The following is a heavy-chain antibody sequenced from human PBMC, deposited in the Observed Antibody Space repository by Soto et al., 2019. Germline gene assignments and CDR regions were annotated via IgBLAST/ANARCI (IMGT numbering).Heavy chain of an antibody. J-gene: IGHJ3*02. V-gene: IGHV4-59*08. D-gene: IGHD6-25*01. CDR2: IYYSGST. Sequence: PSETLSLTCTVSGGSISSYYWSWIRQPPGKGLEWIGYIYYSGSTNYDPSLKSRVTISVDTSKNQFSLKLSSVTAADTAVYYCARQWGGYHAFDIWGQGTMVTVSS. CDR3: ARQWGGYHAFDI. CDR1: GGSISSYY.